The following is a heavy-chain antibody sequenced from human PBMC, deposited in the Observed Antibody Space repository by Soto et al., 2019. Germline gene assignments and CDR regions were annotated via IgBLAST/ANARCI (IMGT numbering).Heavy chain of an antibody. V-gene: IGHV4-61*01. CDR3: ARLSTVTTDWAEYFQH. J-gene: IGHJ1*01. D-gene: IGHD4-17*01. CDR2: IYYSGST. Sequence: PSETLSLTCTVSGGSVSSGSYYWSWIRQPPGKGLEWIGYIYYSGSTNYNPSLKSRVTISVDTSKNQFSLKLSSVTAADTAVYYCARLSTVTTDWAEYFQHWGQGTLVTVSS. CDR1: GGSVSSGSYY.